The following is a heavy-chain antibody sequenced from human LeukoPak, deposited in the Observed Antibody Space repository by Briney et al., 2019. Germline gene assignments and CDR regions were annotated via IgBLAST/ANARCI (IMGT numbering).Heavy chain of an antibody. J-gene: IGHJ4*02. CDR3: TPLDD. CDR2: IRSKANSYAT. CDR1: WFTFSGSA. Sequence: LGGSLRLSCAASWFTFSGSAMHEAREASGKGLEWGGRIRSKANSYATAYAASVKGRFTISIDDSKNTAYLQMNSLKTEDTAVYYCTPLDDWGQGTLVTVSS. V-gene: IGHV3-73*01.